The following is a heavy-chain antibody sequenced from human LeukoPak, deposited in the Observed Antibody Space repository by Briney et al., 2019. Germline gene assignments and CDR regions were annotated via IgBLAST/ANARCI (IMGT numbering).Heavy chain of an antibody. D-gene: IGHD6-19*01. Sequence: SETLSLTCTVSGGSISSYYWSWIRQPPGKGLEWIGYIYYSGSTNYNPSLKSRVTISVDTSKNQFSLKLSSVTAADTAVYYCVREGTRYSSGRGYFDYWGQGTLVTVSS. CDR1: GGSISSYY. V-gene: IGHV4-59*01. CDR2: IYYSGST. J-gene: IGHJ4*02. CDR3: VREGTRYSSGRGYFDY.